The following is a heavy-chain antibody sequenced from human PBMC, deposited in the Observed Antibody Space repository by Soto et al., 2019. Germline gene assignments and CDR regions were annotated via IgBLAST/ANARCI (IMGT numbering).Heavy chain of an antibody. Sequence: ASVKVSCKASGYTFTHYYIPWVRPAPGQGLEWMVIINPNGGITTYAQKFRAGFSMTRDTSTSKFYLELSSLRSEDSAVYYCATSVNPAMPFIYSAQRTLVNVCS. CDR2: INPNGGIT. CDR1: GYTFTHYY. V-gene: IGHV1-46*01. CDR3: ATSVNPAMPFIY. J-gene: IGHJ1*01. D-gene: IGHD2-2*01.